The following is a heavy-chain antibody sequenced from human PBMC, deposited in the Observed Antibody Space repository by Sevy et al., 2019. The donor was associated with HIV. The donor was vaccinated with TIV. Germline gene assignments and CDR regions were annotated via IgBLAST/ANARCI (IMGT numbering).Heavy chain of an antibody. D-gene: IGHD6-6*01. J-gene: IGHJ3*02. CDR2: IWYDGSNK. V-gene: IGHV3-33*08. Sequence: GGSLRLSCVASGFSLSSYGMHWVRQAPGKGLEWVALIWYDGSNKLYTDSVKGRFTISRDNSKNTLYLQMDSLRAEDTAVYYCTREKIELGSAFDIWGQGTLVTVSS. CDR1: GFSLSSYG. CDR3: TREKIELGSAFDI.